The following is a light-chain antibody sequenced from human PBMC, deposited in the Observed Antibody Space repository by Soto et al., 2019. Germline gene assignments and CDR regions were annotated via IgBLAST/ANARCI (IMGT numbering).Light chain of an antibody. V-gene: IGKV1-5*03. J-gene: IGKJ2*01. CDR2: KAS. Sequence: DIRMTQSPSTLSAYEGDRVTITCRASQSISSWLAWYQQKPGKAPKLLIYKASSLESGVPSRFSGSGSGTEFTLTISSLQPDDFATYECQQYNSYPYTFGQGTKLEIK. CDR3: QQYNSYPYT. CDR1: QSISSW.